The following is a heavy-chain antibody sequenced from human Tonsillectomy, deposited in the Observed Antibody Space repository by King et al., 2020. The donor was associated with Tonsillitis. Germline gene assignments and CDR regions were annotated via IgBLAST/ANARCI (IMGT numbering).Heavy chain of an antibody. V-gene: IGHV3-30*18. CDR2: ISYDGSNK. J-gene: IGHJ6*02. CDR1: GFTFRNYG. D-gene: IGHD6-19*01. Sequence: QVQLVESGGGVVQPGRSLRLSCAASGFTFRNYGMYWVRQAPGKGLEWVAVISYDGSNKYYADSVKGRFSISRDNSKNTLYLQMNRLRAEDTAVYYCAKDLSEAGKYYSYYGMDVWGQGTTVTVSS. CDR3: AKDLSEAGKYYSYYGMDV.